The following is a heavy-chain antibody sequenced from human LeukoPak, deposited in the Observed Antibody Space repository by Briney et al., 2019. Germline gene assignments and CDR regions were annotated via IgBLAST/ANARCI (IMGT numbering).Heavy chain of an antibody. CDR2: IYYSGST. D-gene: IGHD3-9*01. V-gene: IGHV4-39*07. CDR3: ARSAEYFDWLLGAFDI. J-gene: IGHJ3*02. Sequence: SETLSLTCTVSGGSISSSSYYWGWIRQPPGKGLEWIGSIYYSGSTYYNPSLKSRVTISVDTSKNQFSLKLSSVTAADTAVYYCARSAEYFDWLLGAFDIWGQGTMVTVSS. CDR1: GGSISSSSYY.